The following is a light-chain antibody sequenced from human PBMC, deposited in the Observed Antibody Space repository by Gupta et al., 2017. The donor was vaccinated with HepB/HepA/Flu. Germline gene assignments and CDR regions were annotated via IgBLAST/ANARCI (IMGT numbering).Light chain of an antibody. Sequence: QSALTQPRSVSGSPGQSVTISCTGTSSDVGGYNYVSWYQQHPGKAPKFMIYDVSNRPSGVPDRFSGSKSGNTASLTISGLQAEDEADYYCCSYAGDYSFVCGPGTKVTVL. J-gene: IGLJ1*01. CDR1: SSDVGGYNY. V-gene: IGLV2-11*01. CDR3: CSYAGDYSFV. CDR2: DVS.